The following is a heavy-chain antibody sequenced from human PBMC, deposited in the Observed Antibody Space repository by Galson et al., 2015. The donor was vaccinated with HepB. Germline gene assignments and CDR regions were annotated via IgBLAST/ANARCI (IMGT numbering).Heavy chain of an antibody. Sequence: QSGAEVKKPGESLRISCKGSGYSFTSYWISWVRQMPGKGLEWMGRIDPSDSYTNYSPSFQGHVTISADKSISTAYLQWSSLKASDTAMYYCARGQQVVVDLDYYYYYMDVWGKGTTVTVSS. CDR2: IDPSDSYT. J-gene: IGHJ6*03. CDR3: ARGQQVVVDLDYYYYYMDV. V-gene: IGHV5-10-1*01. D-gene: IGHD2-2*01. CDR1: GYSFTSYW.